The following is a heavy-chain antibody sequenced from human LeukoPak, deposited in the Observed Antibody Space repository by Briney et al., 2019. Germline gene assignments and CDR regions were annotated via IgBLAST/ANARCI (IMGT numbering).Heavy chain of an antibody. D-gene: IGHD4-17*01. CDR1: GGSISSGGYS. CDR3: ARGVYGDYDQFDY. V-gene: IGHV4-30-2*01. J-gene: IGHJ4*02. Sequence: PSETLSLTCAVSGGSISSGGYSWSWIRQPPGKGLEWIGYIYHSGSTYYNPSLKSRVTISVDRSKSQFSLKLSSVTAADTAVYYCARGVYGDYDQFDYWGQGTLVTVSS. CDR2: IYHSGST.